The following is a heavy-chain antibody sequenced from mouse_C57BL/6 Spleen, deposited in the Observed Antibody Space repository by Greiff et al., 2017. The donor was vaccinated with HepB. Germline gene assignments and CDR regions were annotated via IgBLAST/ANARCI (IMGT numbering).Heavy chain of an antibody. CDR3: ANSYYYGSSFAY. V-gene: IGHV5-17*01. D-gene: IGHD1-1*01. CDR2: ISSGSSTI. J-gene: IGHJ3*01. Sequence: EVHLVESGGGLVKPGGSLKLSCAASGFTFSDYGMHWVRQAPEKGLEWVAYISSGSSTIYYADTVKGRFTISRDNAKNTLFLQMTSLRSEDTAMYYCANSYYYGSSFAYWGQGTLVTVSA. CDR1: GFTFSDYG.